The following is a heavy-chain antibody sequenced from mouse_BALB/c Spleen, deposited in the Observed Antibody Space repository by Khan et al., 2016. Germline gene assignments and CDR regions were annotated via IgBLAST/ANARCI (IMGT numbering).Heavy chain of an antibody. Sequence: EVQLVEPGPGLVKPSQSLSLTCTVTGYSITSDYAWNWIRQCPGNKLEWMGYISYSGSTSYNPSLKSRISITRDTSKNQCFLRLNSGTAEATVTYCGAADLGWFAYWGQGTLVTVSA. CDR1: GYSITSDYA. CDR2: ISYSGST. CDR3: AADLGWFAY. J-gene: IGHJ3*01. V-gene: IGHV3-2*02.